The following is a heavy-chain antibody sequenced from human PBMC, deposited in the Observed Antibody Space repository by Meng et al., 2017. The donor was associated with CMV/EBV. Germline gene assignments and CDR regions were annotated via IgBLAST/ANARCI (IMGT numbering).Heavy chain of an antibody. Sequence: TCAVYGGSFSGYCWSWIRQPPGKGLEWIGYIYYSGSTNYNPSLKSRVTISVDTSKNQFSLKLSSVTAADTAVYYCARVKSPFEPYFDYWGQGTLVTVSS. D-gene: IGHD3-9*01. V-gene: IGHV4-59*01. J-gene: IGHJ4*02. CDR2: IYYSGST. CDR3: ARVKSPFEPYFDY. CDR1: GGSFSGYC.